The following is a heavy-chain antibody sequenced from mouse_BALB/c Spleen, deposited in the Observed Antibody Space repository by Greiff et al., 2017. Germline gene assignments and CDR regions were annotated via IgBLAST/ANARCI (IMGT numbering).Heavy chain of an antibody. CDR3: AGSTMITTTRGAFAY. D-gene: IGHD2-4*01. J-gene: IGHJ3*01. V-gene: IGHV2-9*02. CDR2: IWAGGST. Sequence: VKLVESGPGLVAPSQSLSITCTVSGFSLTSYGVHWVRQPPGKGLEWLGVIWAGGSTNYNSALMSRLSISKDNSKSQVFLKMNSLQTDDTAMYYCAGSTMITTTRGAFAYWGQGTLVTVSA. CDR1: GFSLTSYG.